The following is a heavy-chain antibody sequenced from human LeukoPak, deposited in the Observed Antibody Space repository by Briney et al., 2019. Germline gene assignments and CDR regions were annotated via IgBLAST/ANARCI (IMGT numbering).Heavy chain of an antibody. D-gene: IGHD6-6*01. V-gene: IGHV3-11*01. J-gene: IGHJ4*02. Sequence: AGPLTLSCAASGFTFRHYYIRWIRQAPGKRPKWVSYISSSGTTIYYADSVKGRFTISRDNGKNSLYLQMNSLRAHDTAVYYCARGSYSSSLVYFDYWGQGTLVTVSS. CDR2: ISSSGTTI. CDR3: ARGSYSSSLVYFDY. CDR1: GFTFRHYY.